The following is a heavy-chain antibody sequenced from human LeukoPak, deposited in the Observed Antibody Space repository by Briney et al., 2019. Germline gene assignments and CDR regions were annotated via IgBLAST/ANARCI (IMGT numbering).Heavy chain of an antibody. Sequence: GGSLRLSCVASGFTLYDYALHWVPQAPGKGLEWISLISGDGDNTYYADSVKGRFTISRDNSKNSLYLQMSSLRAEDTALYYCAKGVRSGTYYNCFDPWGQGTLVTVSS. CDR1: GFTLYDYA. V-gene: IGHV3-43*02. CDR3: AKGVRSGTYYNCFDP. CDR2: ISGDGDNT. J-gene: IGHJ5*02. D-gene: IGHD1-26*01.